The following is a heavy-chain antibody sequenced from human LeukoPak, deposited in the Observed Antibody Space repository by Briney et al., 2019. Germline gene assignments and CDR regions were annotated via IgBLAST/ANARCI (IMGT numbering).Heavy chain of an antibody. Sequence: GGSLRLSCAASGFTFSSYGMHWVRRAPGKGLEWVAVIWYDGSNKYYADSVKGRFTISRDNSKNTLYLQMNSLRAEDTAVYYCARDVGSYLDYWGQGTLVTVSS. CDR2: IWYDGSNK. CDR3: ARDVGSYLDY. CDR1: GFTFSSYG. J-gene: IGHJ4*02. V-gene: IGHV3-33*01. D-gene: IGHD1-26*01.